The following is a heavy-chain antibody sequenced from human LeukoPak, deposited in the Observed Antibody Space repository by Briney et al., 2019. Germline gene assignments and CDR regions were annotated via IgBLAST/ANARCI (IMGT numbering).Heavy chain of an antibody. D-gene: IGHD3-22*01. J-gene: IGHJ4*02. CDR2: INWDGGST. CDR3: ARGGYYYDSSGYYYGGVRYFDY. CDR1: GFTFDDYG. Sequence: GGSLRLSCAASGFTFDDYGMSWVRQAPGKGLEWVSGINWDGGSTGYADSVKGRFTISRDNAKNSLYLQMNNLRAEDTALHYCARGGYYYDSSGYYYGGVRYFDYWGQGTLVTVSS. V-gene: IGHV3-20*04.